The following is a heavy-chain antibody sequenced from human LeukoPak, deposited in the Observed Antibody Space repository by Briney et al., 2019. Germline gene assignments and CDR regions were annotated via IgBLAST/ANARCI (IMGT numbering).Heavy chain of an antibody. CDR1: GGTFSSYA. CDR3: ARAPRGFTQWLPYYYYYMDV. J-gene: IGHJ6*03. V-gene: IGHV1-69*01. Sequence: ASVKASCKASGGTFSSYAISWVRQAPGQGLEWMGGIIPIFGTANYAQKFQGRVTITADESTSTAYMELSSLRSEDTAVYYCARAPRGFTQWLPYYYYYMDVWGKGTTVTVSS. CDR2: IIPIFGTA. D-gene: IGHD5-24*01.